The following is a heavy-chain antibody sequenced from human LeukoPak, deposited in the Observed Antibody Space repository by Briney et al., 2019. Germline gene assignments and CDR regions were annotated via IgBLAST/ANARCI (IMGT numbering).Heavy chain of an antibody. D-gene: IGHD2-21*02. J-gene: IGHJ4*02. CDR3: ARDGDVTIPFDS. CDR2: INFDGSRT. CDR1: GFTFSSYW. Sequence: GGSLRLSCAASGFTFSSYWMHWVRHAPGKGLVWVSQINFDGSRTTHADSVRGRFTISRDNAWNTLYLQMDSLRAEDTAVYFCARDGDVTIPFDSWGQGTLVTVPS. V-gene: IGHV3-74*03.